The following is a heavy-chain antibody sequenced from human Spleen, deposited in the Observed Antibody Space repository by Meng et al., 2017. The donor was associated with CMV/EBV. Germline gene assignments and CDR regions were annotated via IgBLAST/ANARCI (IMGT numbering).Heavy chain of an antibody. CDR2: ISSSRSYI. J-gene: IGHJ4*02. V-gene: IGHV3-21*01. CDR1: GFTFSTYT. Sequence: GESLKISCAASGFTFSTYTMHWVRQAPGKGLEWVSSISSSRSYISYADSVKGRFTISRDNAKNSLYLQLSSLRVEDTAVYYCAISGSGWSLENYWGQGTLVTVSS. CDR3: AISGSGWSLENY. D-gene: IGHD6-19*01.